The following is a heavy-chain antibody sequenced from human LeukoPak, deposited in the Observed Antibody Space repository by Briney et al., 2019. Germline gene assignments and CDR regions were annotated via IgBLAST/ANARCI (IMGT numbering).Heavy chain of an antibody. CDR3: VRAGAGQLLNYYYYGMDV. CDR2: INSGGSST. Sequence: GGSLRLSCAASGFTFSSYWMHWVRQAPGKGLVWVSRINSGGSSTTYADSVKGRFTISRDNARNTLYLQMNSLRAEDTAVYYCVRAGAGQLLNYYYYGMDVWGQGTTVTVSS. J-gene: IGHJ6*02. CDR1: GFTFSSYW. V-gene: IGHV3-74*01. D-gene: IGHD2-2*01.